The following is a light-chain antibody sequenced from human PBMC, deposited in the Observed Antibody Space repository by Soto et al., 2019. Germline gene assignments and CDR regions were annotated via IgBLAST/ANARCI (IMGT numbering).Light chain of an antibody. CDR3: SSSTSRSTYR. V-gene: IGLV2-14*03. Sequence: QSVLTQPASVSESAGQSITISCTGASSDVGAYSSVSWYQQHPDKAPKLIIYSVSHPSSGVSDRFSGSKSDNTASLTISGLHTDDAADYYCSSSTSRSTYRFGTGTKVTVL. CDR2: SVS. CDR1: SSDVGAYSS. J-gene: IGLJ1*01.